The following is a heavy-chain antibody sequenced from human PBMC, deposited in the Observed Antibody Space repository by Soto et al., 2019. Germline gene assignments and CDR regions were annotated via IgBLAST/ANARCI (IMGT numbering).Heavy chain of an antibody. CDR2: ISYDGNDK. CDR3: AKDSGRGSADYYFDY. Sequence: QVQLVESGGGVVQPGRSLRISCAASGFTFSPYTMHWVRQAPGKGLDWVAVISYDGNDKYHGDSVKGRFTISRDNSKNTLYLQMNSLRPEDTAVYYCAKDSGRGSADYYFDYWGQGTLVTVSS. V-gene: IGHV3-30*04. CDR1: GFTFSPYT. J-gene: IGHJ4*02. D-gene: IGHD3-10*01.